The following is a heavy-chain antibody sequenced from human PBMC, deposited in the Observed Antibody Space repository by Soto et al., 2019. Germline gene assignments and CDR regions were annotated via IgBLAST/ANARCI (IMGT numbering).Heavy chain of an antibody. CDR3: ARDTREIRRVRGVIPYYVYHMDV. J-gene: IGHJ6*02. Sequence: EEQLLESGGDLVQPGGSLRLSCVASGITFRSRAMSWVRQAPGEGLEWVSTTTDTDGDRKYADSVRGRFTISRDNSKNTLYLQMSSLRAEDSAVYYCARDTREIRRVRGVIPYYVYHMDVWGQGTTVTVSS. CDR1: GITFRSRA. D-gene: IGHD3-10*01. CDR2: TTDTDGDR. V-gene: IGHV3-23*01.